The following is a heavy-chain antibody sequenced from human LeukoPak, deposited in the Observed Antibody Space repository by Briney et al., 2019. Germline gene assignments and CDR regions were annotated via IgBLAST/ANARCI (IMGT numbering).Heavy chain of an antibody. CDR3: ATQGRSAISGI. CDR2: ISSRGGTI. J-gene: IGHJ3*02. Sequence: GGSLRLSCAASGLTFSSSEMNWVRQAPGKGLEWISYISSRGGTIYHADSVKGRFTVSRDNAKNSLYLQMNSLRVEDTAVYYCATQGRSAISGIWGQGTMVTVSS. CDR1: GLTFSSSE. V-gene: IGHV3-48*03. D-gene: IGHD3-3*01.